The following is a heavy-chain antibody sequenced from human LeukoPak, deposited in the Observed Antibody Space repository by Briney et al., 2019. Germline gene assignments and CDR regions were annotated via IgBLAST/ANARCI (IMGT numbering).Heavy chain of an antibody. J-gene: IGHJ4*02. CDR2: INSDGSST. CDR1: GFVFRRYW. D-gene: IGHD2-21*02. V-gene: IGHV3-74*01. CDR3: ARELGRGGVTAN. Sequence: GGSLRLSCEVSGFVFRRYWMHWVRQAPGKGLVWVSRINSDGSSTSYADSVKGRFTISRDNAKNTLYLQMNSLRAEDTAVYYCARELGRGGVTANWGQGTLVTVSS.